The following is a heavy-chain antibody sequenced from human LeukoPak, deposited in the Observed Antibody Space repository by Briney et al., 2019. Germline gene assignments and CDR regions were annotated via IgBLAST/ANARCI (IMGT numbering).Heavy chain of an antibody. CDR3: ARDGYCSGGTCYRDFDY. J-gene: IGHJ4*02. CDR1: GGSISSYY. CDR2: IYISGSGST. D-gene: IGHD2-15*01. V-gene: IGHV4-4*07. Sequence: PSETLSLTCTVSGGSISSYYWSWIRQPAGKGLEWIGRIYISGSGSTNYNPSLKSRVTMSVDTSKNQFSLKLSSVTAADTAAYYCARDGYCSGGTCYRDFDYWGQGTLVTVSS.